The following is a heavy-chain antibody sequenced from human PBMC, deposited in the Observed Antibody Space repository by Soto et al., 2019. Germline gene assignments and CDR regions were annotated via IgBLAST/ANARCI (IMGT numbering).Heavy chain of an antibody. J-gene: IGHJ6*02. V-gene: IGHV1-18*04. D-gene: IGHD3-3*01. CDR1: GYTFTSYG. CDR3: ARCTPTIFGVVLDGYYYGMDV. Sequence: ASVKVSCKASGYTFTSYGISWVRQAPGQGLEWMGWISAYNGNTNYAQKLQGRVTMTTDTSTSTAYMELRSLRSDDTAVYYCARCTPTIFGVVLDGYYYGMDVWGQGTTVTVSS. CDR2: ISAYNGNT.